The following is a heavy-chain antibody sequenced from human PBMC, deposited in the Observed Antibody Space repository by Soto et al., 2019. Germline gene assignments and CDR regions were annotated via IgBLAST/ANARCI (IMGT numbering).Heavy chain of an antibody. CDR2: IYYTGST. D-gene: IGHD3-10*01. Sequence: QVQLQESGPGLVKPSQTLSLTCTVSGVSISSGGYYWSWIRQLPGKGLEWMGNIYYTGSTYYSPSLKNRVTLSVDTSKNQFSLKLSSVTAADTAVYYCARDQGDYYGSRTYSFGMDVWGQGTTVTVSS. J-gene: IGHJ6*02. CDR1: GVSISSGGYY. V-gene: IGHV4-31*03. CDR3: ARDQGDYYGSRTYSFGMDV.